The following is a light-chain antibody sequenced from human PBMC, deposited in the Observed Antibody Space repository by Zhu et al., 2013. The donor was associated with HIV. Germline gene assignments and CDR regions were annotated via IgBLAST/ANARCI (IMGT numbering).Light chain of an antibody. CDR1: QSVTSSY. CDR2: GAS. Sequence: EIVLTQSPGTLSLSPGERATLSCRASQSVTSSYLAWYQQKPGQAPRLLISGASSRATGIPDRFSGSGSGTDFTLTISSLEPEDSAVYYCQQYDRSPWTFGQGTKVEIK. J-gene: IGKJ1*01. V-gene: IGKV3-20*01. CDR3: QQYDRSPWT.